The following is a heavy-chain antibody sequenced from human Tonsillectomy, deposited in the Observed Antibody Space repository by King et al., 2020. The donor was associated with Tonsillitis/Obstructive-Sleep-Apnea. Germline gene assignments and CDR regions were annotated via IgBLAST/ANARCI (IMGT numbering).Heavy chain of an antibody. V-gene: IGHV4-34*01. CDR1: GGSFSGYY. CDR2: INHSGST. CDR3: ARGDLGYCSSNRVYYLDV. Sequence: VQLQQWGAGLLKPSETLSLTCAVYGGSFSGYYWSWIRQSPGKGLEWIGEINHSGSTNCNPSLESRVTMSVGTSKSQFSLKLSSVTAADTAVYYCARGDLGYCSSNRVYYLDVWGKGTTVTVSS. J-gene: IGHJ6*03. D-gene: IGHD2-2*01.